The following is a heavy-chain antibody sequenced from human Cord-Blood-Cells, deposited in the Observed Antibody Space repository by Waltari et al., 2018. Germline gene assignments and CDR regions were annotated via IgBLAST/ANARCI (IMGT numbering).Heavy chain of an antibody. CDR3: ARISKGMFDY. CDR1: GGSFSGYY. V-gene: IGHV4-34*01. J-gene: IGHJ4*02. CDR2: INHSGST. Sequence: QVQLQQWGAGLLKPSETLSLTCAVYGGSFSGYYWSWIRQPPGKGLEWIGEINHSGSTNSNPSLKSRVTISVDTSKNQFSLKLSSVTAADTAVYYCARISKGMFDYWGQGTLVTVSS.